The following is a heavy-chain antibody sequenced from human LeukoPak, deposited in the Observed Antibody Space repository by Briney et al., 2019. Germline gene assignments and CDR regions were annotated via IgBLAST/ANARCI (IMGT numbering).Heavy chain of an antibody. CDR1: GYTFTSYY. V-gene: IGHV1-46*01. Sequence: GASVKVSCKASGYTFTSYYMHWVRQAPGQGLEWMGIINPSGGSTSYAQKFQGRVTMTRDMSTSTVYMELSSLRSEDTAVYYCARDPPRYSSGAPFDYWGQGTLVTVSS. CDR3: ARDPPRYSSGAPFDY. CDR2: INPSGGST. J-gene: IGHJ4*02. D-gene: IGHD6-19*01.